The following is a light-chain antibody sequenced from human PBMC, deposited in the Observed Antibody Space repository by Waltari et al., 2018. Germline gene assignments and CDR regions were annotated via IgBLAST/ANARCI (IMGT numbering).Light chain of an antibody. CDR3: QQYGSSPRT. CDR1: QSVSSSY. CDR2: GAS. J-gene: IGKJ2*01. V-gene: IGKV3-20*01. Sequence: ELVLTQSPGTLSLSLGERATLSCRASQSVSSSYLAWYQQKPGQAPRLLIYGASSRATGIPDRFSGSGSGTDFTLTISRLEPEDFAVYYCQQYGSSPRTFGQGTKLEIK.